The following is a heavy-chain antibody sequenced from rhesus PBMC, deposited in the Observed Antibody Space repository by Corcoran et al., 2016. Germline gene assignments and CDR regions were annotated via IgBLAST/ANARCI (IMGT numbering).Heavy chain of an antibody. CDR3: ARARAGGYNFWSGYY. J-gene: IGHJ4*01. CDR2: INGNSGIT. D-gene: IGHD3-3*01. CDR1: GASISSYW. V-gene: IGHV4-80*01. Sequence: QVQLQESGPGLVKPSETLSLTCAVSGASISSYWWSWIRQPPGKGLEWIGEINGNSGITYYNPCLQCRLPVSKAAAKNLFSLRLSSGTAADTAVYYCARARAGGYNFWSGYYWGQGVLVTVSS.